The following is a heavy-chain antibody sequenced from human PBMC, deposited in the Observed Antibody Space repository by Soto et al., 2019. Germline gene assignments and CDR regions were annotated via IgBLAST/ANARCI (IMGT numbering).Heavy chain of an antibody. CDR3: AKGRSYYYYYGVDV. CDR1: GFTFRSYD. J-gene: IGHJ6*02. Sequence: PGGSLRLSCVASGFTFRSYDMNWVRQAPGKGLEWVSATSGGGARTYYADSVKGRFTISRDNSKNTLYLQMNSLRVEDTALYYCAKGRSYYYYYGVDVWGQGTTVTVSS. V-gene: IGHV3-23*01. CDR2: TSGGGART.